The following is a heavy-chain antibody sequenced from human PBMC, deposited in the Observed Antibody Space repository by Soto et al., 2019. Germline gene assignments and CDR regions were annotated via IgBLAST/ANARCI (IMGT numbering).Heavy chain of an antibody. CDR3: ATDPSTGYADY. D-gene: IGHD3-9*01. Sequence: PGGSLRLSCATSEFTFDNYAMAWVRQAPGKGLEWVSTISKTGNTHYADSVEGRFTISRDNSRNTLYLLMNSLGADDTAAYYCATDPSTGYADYWGQGALVTVSS. V-gene: IGHV3-23*01. CDR1: EFTFDNYA. J-gene: IGHJ4*02. CDR2: ISKTGNT.